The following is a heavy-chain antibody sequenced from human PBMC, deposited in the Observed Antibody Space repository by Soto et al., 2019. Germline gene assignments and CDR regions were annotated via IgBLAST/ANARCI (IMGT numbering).Heavy chain of an antibody. CDR3: ARGQASIGFFDP. CDR1: GGSFSGYY. Sequence: QVQLQQWGAGLLKPSETLSLTCAVYGGSFSGYYWSWIRQPPGKGLEWIGEINHSGSTNYNPSLKSRVTISVDTSKNQFSLKLSSVTAADTAVYYWARGQASIGFFDPWGQGTLVTVSS. J-gene: IGHJ5*02. CDR2: INHSGST. D-gene: IGHD3-10*01. V-gene: IGHV4-34*01.